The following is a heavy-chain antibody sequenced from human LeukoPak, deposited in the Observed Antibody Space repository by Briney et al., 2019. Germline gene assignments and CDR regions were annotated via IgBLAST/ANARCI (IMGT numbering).Heavy chain of an antibody. J-gene: IGHJ5*02. V-gene: IGHV3-64D*06. CDR3: VKAGYCTRSNCERNWFDP. D-gene: IGHD2-8*01. CDR1: GFTFSSYS. CDR2: INSNGDYT. Sequence: GGSLRLSCSASGFTFSSYSMHWVRQAPGKGLQYVSAINSNGDYTYYTDAVRDRFTISRDNSKNTLSLQMSSLRPEDTAVYYCVKAGYCTRSNCERNWFDPWDQGTQVTVSS.